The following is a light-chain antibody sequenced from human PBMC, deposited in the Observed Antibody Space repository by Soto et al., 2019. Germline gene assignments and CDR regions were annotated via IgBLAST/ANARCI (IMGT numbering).Light chain of an antibody. CDR3: QQRYSTRT. CDR2: AAS. J-gene: IGKJ1*01. CDR1: QTIKSSS. Sequence: EIVLTQSPGTLSLSPGEIATLSFMASQTIKSSSLAWYQQRPGQAPRLLIYAASSLQSGVPSRFSGSGSGTDFTLTISSLQTEDFATYYCQQRYSTRTFGQGTKVDIK. V-gene: IGKV3D-20*02.